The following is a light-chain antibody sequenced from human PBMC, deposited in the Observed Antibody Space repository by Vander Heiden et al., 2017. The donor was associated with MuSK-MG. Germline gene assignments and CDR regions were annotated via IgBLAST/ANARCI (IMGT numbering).Light chain of an antibody. Sequence: DIQMTQSPSSLSASVGDRVTITCRASQGIRNDLGWYQQKAGKAPKRLIYAASSLQSGVTSRFSGSGSGTEFTITISRLQPEDVATYYCRQDSKYPLTFGQGTKVEIK. V-gene: IGKV1-17*01. CDR2: AAS. CDR3: RQDSKYPLT. CDR1: QGIRND. J-gene: IGKJ1*01.